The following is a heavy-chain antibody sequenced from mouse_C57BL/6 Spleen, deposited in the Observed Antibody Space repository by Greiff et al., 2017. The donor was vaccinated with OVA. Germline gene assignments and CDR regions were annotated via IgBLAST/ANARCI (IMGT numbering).Heavy chain of an antibody. J-gene: IGHJ2*01. Sequence: EVKLVESAGGLVQPGRSMKLSCTASGFTFSDYYMAWVRQVPEKGLEWVANINYDGSSTYYLDSLKSRFIISRDNAKNILYLQMSSLKSEDTATYYCARAYYSDYFDYWGQGTTLTVSS. D-gene: IGHD2-12*01. CDR2: INYDGSST. CDR3: ARAYYSDYFDY. V-gene: IGHV5-16*01. CDR1: GFTFSDYY.